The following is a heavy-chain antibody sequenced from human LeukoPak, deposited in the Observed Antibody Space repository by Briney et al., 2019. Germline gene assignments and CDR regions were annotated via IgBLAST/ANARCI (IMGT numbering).Heavy chain of an antibody. J-gene: IGHJ4*02. CDR3: ATVKQWLDYFDY. Sequence: ASVKVSCKVSGYTLTELSMHWVRQAPGKGLEWMGGFDPEDGETIYAQKFQGRVTMIEDTSTDTAYMELSSLRSEDTAVYYCATVKQWLDYFDYWGQGTLVTVSS. D-gene: IGHD6-19*01. V-gene: IGHV1-24*01. CDR1: GYTLTELS. CDR2: FDPEDGET.